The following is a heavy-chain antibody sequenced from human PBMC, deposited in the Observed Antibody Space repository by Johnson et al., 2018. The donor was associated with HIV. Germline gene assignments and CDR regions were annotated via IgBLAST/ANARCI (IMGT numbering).Heavy chain of an antibody. J-gene: IGHJ3*02. CDR1: GFPFSTYA. CDR2: ISYDGTKK. CDR3: ARGKAWIQSWDDAFDI. Sequence: QMQLVESGGGLVQPGRSLRLSCVASGFPFSTYAIHWVRQAPGKGLEWVAVISYDGTKKYYADSVKGRFTMSRDNSKNTIYLQTNSLRREDTAVYYCARGKAWIQSWDDAFDIWGQGTVVTVSS. D-gene: IGHD5-18*01. V-gene: IGHV3-30-3*01.